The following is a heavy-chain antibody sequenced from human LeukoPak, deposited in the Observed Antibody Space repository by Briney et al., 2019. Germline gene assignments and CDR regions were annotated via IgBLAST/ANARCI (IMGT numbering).Heavy chain of an antibody. CDR2: ISYDGSNK. D-gene: IGHD6-13*01. Sequence: PGGSLRLSCAASGFTFSSYGMHWVRQAPGKGLEWVAVISYDGSNKYYADSVKGRFTISRDNSKNTLYLQMNSLRAEDTAVYYCAKDPNNGIAAFAEYFQHWGQGTLVTVSS. J-gene: IGHJ1*01. V-gene: IGHV3-30*18. CDR3: AKDPNNGIAAFAEYFQH. CDR1: GFTFSSYG.